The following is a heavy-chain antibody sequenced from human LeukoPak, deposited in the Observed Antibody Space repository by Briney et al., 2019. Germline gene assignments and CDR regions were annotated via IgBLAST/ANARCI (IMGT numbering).Heavy chain of an antibody. CDR2: MNPNSGNT. CDR3: ARGRVGPANNNDAFDI. CDR1: GYTFTSYD. Sequence: GASVKVSCKASGYTFTSYDINWVRQATGQGLEWMGWMNPNSGNTGYAQKFQGRVTMTRNTSISTAYMELSSLRSEDTAVYYCARGRVGPANNNDAFDIWGQGTMVTVSS. J-gene: IGHJ3*02. V-gene: IGHV1-8*01. D-gene: IGHD1-14*01.